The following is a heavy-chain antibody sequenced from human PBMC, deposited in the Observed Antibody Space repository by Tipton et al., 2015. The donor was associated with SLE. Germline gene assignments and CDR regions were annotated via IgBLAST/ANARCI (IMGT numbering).Heavy chain of an antibody. Sequence: GLVKPSETLSLTCAVSGGSISSGSGWWGWIRQSPGRGLEWIATVYYTGRTLYNLSLKSRVTISVDTSKNQFSLKVTSVIATDTAVYYCARARYYVNSGYYYFDFWGQGTLVTVSA. CDR2: VYYTGRT. D-gene: IGHD3-22*01. CDR3: ARARYYVNSGYYYFDF. J-gene: IGHJ4*02. CDR1: GGSISSGSGW. V-gene: IGHV4-39*07.